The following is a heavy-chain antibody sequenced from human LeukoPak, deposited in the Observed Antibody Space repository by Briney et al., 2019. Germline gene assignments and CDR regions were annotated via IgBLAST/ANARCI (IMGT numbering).Heavy chain of an antibody. CDR2: INSDGSST. Sequence: GGSLRLSCAASGFTFSSYWMHWVRQAPGKGLVWVSRINSDGSSTSYADSVKGRFTISRDNAKNTLYLQMNSLRAEDTAVYYCATEKRRGSGSYYNVSWGQGTLVTVPS. V-gene: IGHV3-74*01. J-gene: IGHJ4*02. CDR3: ATEKRRGSGSYYNVS. D-gene: IGHD3-10*01. CDR1: GFTFSSYW.